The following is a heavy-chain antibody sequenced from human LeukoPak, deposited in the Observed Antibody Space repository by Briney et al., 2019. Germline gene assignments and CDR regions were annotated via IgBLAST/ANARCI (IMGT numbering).Heavy chain of an antibody. CDR2: ISGSGGST. Sequence: GGSLRLSCAASGFTFSSYAMSWVREAPGKGLEWVSAISGSGGSTYYADSVKGRFTISRDNSKNTLYLQMNSLRAEDTAVYYCAKDIEYSSSSPFDYWGQGTLVTVSS. CDR1: GFTFSSYA. V-gene: IGHV3-23*01. CDR3: AKDIEYSSSSPFDY. J-gene: IGHJ4*02. D-gene: IGHD6-6*01.